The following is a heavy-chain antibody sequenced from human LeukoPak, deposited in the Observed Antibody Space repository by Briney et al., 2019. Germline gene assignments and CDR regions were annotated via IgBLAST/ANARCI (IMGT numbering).Heavy chain of an antibody. D-gene: IGHD3-10*01. CDR1: GGSISSGDYY. J-gene: IGHJ3*02. CDR2: INHSGST. V-gene: IGHV4-39*07. CDR3: ARGRSITTPIDI. Sequence: SETLSLTCTVSGGSISSGDYYWSWIRQPPGKGLEWIVEINHSGSTNYNPSLKSRVTISVDTSKNQFSLKLSSVTAADTAVYYCARGRSITTPIDIWGQGTMVTVSS.